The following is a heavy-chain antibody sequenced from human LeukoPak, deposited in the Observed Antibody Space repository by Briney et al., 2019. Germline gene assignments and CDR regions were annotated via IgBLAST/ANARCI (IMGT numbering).Heavy chain of an antibody. J-gene: IGHJ5*02. CDR3: ARHWIKQGLLGYCSGGSCYGWFDP. CDR2: VYYSGST. D-gene: IGHD2-15*01. Sequence: SETLSLTCSVSGGSIGNSNYYWGWIRQPPGKGLEWIGNVYYSGSTYYNPSLKSRVTISVDTSKNQFSLKLSSVTAADTAVYYCARHWIKQGLLGYCSGGSCYGWFDPWGQGTLVTVSS. V-gene: IGHV4-39*01. CDR1: GGSIGNSNYY.